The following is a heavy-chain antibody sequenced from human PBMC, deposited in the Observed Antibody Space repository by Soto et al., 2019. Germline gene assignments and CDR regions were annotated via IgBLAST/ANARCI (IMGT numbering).Heavy chain of an antibody. D-gene: IGHD1-26*01. V-gene: IGHV1-18*04. CDR2: ISAYNGNT. Sequence: QVQLVQSGAEVKKPGASVKVSCKASGYTFTSYCISWVRQAPGQGLEWMGWISAYNGNTNYAQKLQGRVTMTTDTSTSTDYMELRSLRSDDTAVYYCARAPIVGATGGVLGYWGQGTLVTVSS. CDR1: GYTFTSYC. CDR3: ARAPIVGATGGVLGY. J-gene: IGHJ4*02.